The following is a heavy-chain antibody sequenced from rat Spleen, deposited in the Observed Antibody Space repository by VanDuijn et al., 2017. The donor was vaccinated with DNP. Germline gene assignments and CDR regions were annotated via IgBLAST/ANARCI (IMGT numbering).Heavy chain of an antibody. CDR3: ATLTTEGIVRIPWFAY. CDR2: ISYDGSSI. J-gene: IGHJ3*01. D-gene: IGHD1-11*01. CDR1: GFTFSDYY. Sequence: EVQLVESGGGLVQPGRSLKLSCATSGFTFSDYYMAWVRQAPKQGLEWVASISYDGSSIYYGDSVKGRFTSSRDNAKKTLYLQMKSLGSEDTATYYCATLTTEGIVRIPWFAYGGQGTLVTVSS. V-gene: IGHV5-22*01.